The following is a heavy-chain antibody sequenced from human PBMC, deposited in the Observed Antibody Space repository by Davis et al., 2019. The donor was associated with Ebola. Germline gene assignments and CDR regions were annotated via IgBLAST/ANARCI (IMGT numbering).Heavy chain of an antibody. CDR2: IIPILGIA. CDR1: GYTFTSYG. Sequence: SVKVSCKASGYTFTSYGISWVRQAPGQGLEWMGRIIPILGIANYAQKFQGRVTITADKSTSTAYMELSSLRSEDTAVYYCAREIKDIVVVPAAKRYYYYGMDVWGQGTTVTVSS. J-gene: IGHJ6*02. CDR3: AREIKDIVVVPAAKRYYYYGMDV. D-gene: IGHD2-2*01. V-gene: IGHV1-69*04.